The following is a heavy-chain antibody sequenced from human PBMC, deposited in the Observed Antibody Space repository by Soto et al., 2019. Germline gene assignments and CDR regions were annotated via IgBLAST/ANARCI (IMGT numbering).Heavy chain of an antibody. CDR2: ISYDGSNK. Sequence: GGSLRLSCAASGFTFSSYGMHWVRQAPGKGLEWVAVISYDGSNKYYADSVKGRFTISRDNSKNTLYLQMNSLRAEDTAVYYCAKSSYSPVVVPAAPDWEDYMDVWGKGTTVTVSS. CDR3: AKSSYSPVVVPAAPDWEDYMDV. CDR1: GFTFSSYG. V-gene: IGHV3-30*18. D-gene: IGHD2-2*01. J-gene: IGHJ6*03.